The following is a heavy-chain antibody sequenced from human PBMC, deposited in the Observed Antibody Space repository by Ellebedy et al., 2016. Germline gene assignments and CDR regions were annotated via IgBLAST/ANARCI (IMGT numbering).Heavy chain of an antibody. CDR3: ASDAFDI. Sequence: GGSLRLXXAASVLTFSNYWMHWVRQAPGKGLVWVSHISSDGSSTTYADSVKGRFTVSRDNAKNTLYLQMNSLRAEDTAVYYCASDAFDIWGQGTMVTVSS. CDR1: VLTFSNYW. CDR2: ISSDGSST. V-gene: IGHV3-74*01. J-gene: IGHJ3*02.